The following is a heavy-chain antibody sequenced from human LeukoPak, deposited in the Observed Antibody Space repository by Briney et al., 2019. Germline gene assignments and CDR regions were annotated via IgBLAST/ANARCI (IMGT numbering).Heavy chain of an antibody. CDR1: GFTFSSYD. D-gene: IGHD6-13*01. CDR2: ISYDGSNK. Sequence: GGSLRLSCAASGFTFSSYDMHWVRQAPGKGLEWVAVISYDGSNKYYADSVKGRFTISRDNSKNTLYLQMNSLRAEDTAVYYCASSSWYYYFDYWGQGTLVTVSS. J-gene: IGHJ4*02. V-gene: IGHV3-30*03. CDR3: ASSSWYYYFDY.